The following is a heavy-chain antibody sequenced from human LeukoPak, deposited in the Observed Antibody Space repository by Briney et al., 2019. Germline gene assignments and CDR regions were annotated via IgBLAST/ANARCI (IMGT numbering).Heavy chain of an antibody. CDR3: ATSYSSSSGPFDS. Sequence: GGSLRLSCAASRFTFKDYAMNWVRQAPGKGLEWVSTISGSGTGTYYADSVKGRFTISRDNSRNTLHLQMDSLRADDTAVYYCATSYSSSSGPFDSWGQRTLVTVSS. D-gene: IGHD6-6*01. CDR1: RFTFKDYA. V-gene: IGHV3-23*01. CDR2: ISGSGTGT. J-gene: IGHJ4*02.